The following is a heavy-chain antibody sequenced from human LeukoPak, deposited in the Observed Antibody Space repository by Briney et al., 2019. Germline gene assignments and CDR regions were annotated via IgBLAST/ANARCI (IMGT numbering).Heavy chain of an antibody. D-gene: IGHD6-6*01. CDR3: ARVLREYSSSSHYYYYYMDV. CDR2: IYTSGST. J-gene: IGHJ6*03. V-gene: IGHV4-4*07. CDR1: GGSISSYY. Sequence: SETLSLTCTVSGGSISSYYWSWIRQPAGKGLEWIGRIYTSGSTNYNPSLKSRVTMSVDTSKNQFSLKLSSVTAADTAVCYCARVLREYSSSSHYYYYYMDVWGKGTTVTVSS.